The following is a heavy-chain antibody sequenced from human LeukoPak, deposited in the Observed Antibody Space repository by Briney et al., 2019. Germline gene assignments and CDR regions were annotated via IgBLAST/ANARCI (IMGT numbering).Heavy chain of an antibody. Sequence: HPSETLSLTCTVSGGSISSHYWSWIRQPAGKGLEWIGRIHSSGSTNYNPSLKTRVTMSVDTSKNQLSLKLSSVTAADTAVYYCARDRAIGSGKVGMDVWGQGTTVTVSS. CDR2: IHSSGST. V-gene: IGHV4-4*07. J-gene: IGHJ6*02. CDR1: GGSISSHY. D-gene: IGHD3-10*01. CDR3: ARDRAIGSGKVGMDV.